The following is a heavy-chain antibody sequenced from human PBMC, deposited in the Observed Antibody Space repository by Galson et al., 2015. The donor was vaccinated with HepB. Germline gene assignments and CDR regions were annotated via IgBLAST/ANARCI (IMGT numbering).Heavy chain of an antibody. CDR3: VRGGTVSNPYYPHALDV. CDR2: FYYIGIS. V-gene: IGHV4-59*11. Sequence: SETLSLTCSVSDDSLTSHYWSWVRQPPGKGLEWIGYFYYIGISHYNPSLKSRVTLSGDTSKSQLSLKLTSVTAADAAVYYCVRGGTVSNPYYPHALDVWGQGTAVSVSS. D-gene: IGHD4-17*01. J-gene: IGHJ6*02. CDR1: DDSLTSHY.